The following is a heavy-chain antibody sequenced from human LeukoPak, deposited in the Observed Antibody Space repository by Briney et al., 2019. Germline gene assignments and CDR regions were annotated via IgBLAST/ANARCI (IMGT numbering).Heavy chain of an antibody. CDR3: ARLGGYYYDSSGYHGSYYYYMDV. V-gene: IGHV4-39*01. Sequence: PSETLSLTCTVSGGSISGSTYYWAWIRQSPGKGLEWIGSIYDSGSTYYTPSLKSRVTISVDTSKNQFSLKLSSVTAADTAVYYCARLGGYYYDSSGYHGSYYYYMDVWGKGTTVTISS. CDR2: IYDSGST. CDR1: GGSISGSTYY. J-gene: IGHJ6*03. D-gene: IGHD3-22*01.